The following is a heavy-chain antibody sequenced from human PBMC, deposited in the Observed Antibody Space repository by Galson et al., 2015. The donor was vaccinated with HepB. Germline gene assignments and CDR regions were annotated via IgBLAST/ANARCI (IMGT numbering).Heavy chain of an antibody. V-gene: IGHV3-48*01. D-gene: IGHD1-26*01. CDR3: ARIALSGSYWYFDY. Sequence: SLRLSCAASGFTFSSYTMNWVRQAPGKGLEWISYISTTSDKKFSADSLKGRFIISRNNAKNSLYLQMNSLRAEDTAVYYCARIALSGSYWYFDYWGQGTLVTVSS. CDR1: GFTFSSYT. CDR2: ISTTSDKK. J-gene: IGHJ4*02.